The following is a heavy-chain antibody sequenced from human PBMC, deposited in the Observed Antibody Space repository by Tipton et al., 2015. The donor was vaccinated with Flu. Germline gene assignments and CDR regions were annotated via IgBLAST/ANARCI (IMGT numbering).Heavy chain of an antibody. CDR3: ARRDSGYDPEGY. CDR2: IYYNGNT. J-gene: IGHJ4*02. D-gene: IGHD5-12*01. CDR1: GGSISTYY. V-gene: IGHV4-59*12. Sequence: TLSLTCTVSGGSISTYYWSWIRQPPGKGLEWIGYIYYNGNTNYNPSLKSRVTISVDTPKNQFSLKLTSVAAADTAVYYCARRDSGYDPEGYWGQGTLVTVSS.